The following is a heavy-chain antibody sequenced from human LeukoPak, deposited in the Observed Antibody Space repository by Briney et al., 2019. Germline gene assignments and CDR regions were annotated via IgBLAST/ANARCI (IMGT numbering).Heavy chain of an antibody. V-gene: IGHV5-51*01. CDR1: GYTFPSYW. CDR2: VYLDDSDT. Sequence: GESLKISCKGSGYTFPSYWIAWVRQMPGKGLEWMGIVYLDDSDTKYSPSFEGQVTISADKSISSTFLQWSSLKAADTAMYYCALQIAVAGYDAYDIWGQGTMVTVSS. CDR3: ALQIAVAGYDAYDI. D-gene: IGHD6-19*01. J-gene: IGHJ3*02.